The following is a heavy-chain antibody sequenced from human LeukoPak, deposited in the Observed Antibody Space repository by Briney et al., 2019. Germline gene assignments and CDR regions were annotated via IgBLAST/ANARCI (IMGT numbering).Heavy chain of an antibody. D-gene: IGHD2-21*02. CDR3: ARGRDIVVVTAIGGTAFDI. CDR2: INHSGST. Sequence: SETLSLTCAVYGRTFSGYYWSWIRQPPGKGLEWIGEINHSGSTNYNPSLKSRVTISVDTSKNQFSLKLSSVTAADTAVYYCARGRDIVVVTAIGGTAFDIWGQGTMVTVSS. CDR1: GRTFSGYY. J-gene: IGHJ3*02. V-gene: IGHV4-34*01.